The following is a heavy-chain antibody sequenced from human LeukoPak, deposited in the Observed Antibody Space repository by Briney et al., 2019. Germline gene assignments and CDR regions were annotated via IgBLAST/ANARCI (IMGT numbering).Heavy chain of an antibody. J-gene: IGHJ4*02. CDR1: GLSMSSYY. V-gene: IGHV4-59*01. D-gene: IGHD6-19*01. Sequence: SETLSLTCTVSGLSMSSYYWSWIRQPPGKGLEWIRYIYYGGSTNYHPSLKSRVTISVDTSKHHFALKLSAVTAADTAVYYCARGGGLRYNSGWYWYFDYWGQGTLATVSS. CDR3: ARGGGLRYNSGWYWYFDY. CDR2: IYYGGST.